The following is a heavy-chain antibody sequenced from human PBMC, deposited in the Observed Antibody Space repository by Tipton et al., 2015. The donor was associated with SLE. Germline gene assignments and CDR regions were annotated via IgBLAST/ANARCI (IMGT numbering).Heavy chain of an antibody. D-gene: IGHD5-18*01. CDR3: ASGRYSYGYETPKWFDP. CDR2: INHSGST. Sequence: TLSLTCAVYGGSFSGYYWSWIRQPPGKGLEWIGEINHSGSTNYNPSLKSRVTISVDTSKNQFSLKLSSVTAADTAVYYCASGRYSYGYETPKWFDPWGQGTLVTVSS. CDR1: GGSFSGYY. J-gene: IGHJ5*02. V-gene: IGHV4-34*01.